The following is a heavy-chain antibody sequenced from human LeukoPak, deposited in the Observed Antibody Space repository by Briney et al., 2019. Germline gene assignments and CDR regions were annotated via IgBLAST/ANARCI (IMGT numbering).Heavy chain of an antibody. J-gene: IGHJ4*02. CDR3: ARSQGYSFDY. V-gene: IGHV3-74*01. D-gene: IGHD5-12*01. Sequence: GGSLRLSCAASGFTFSSYWMQWVRQAPGKGLVWVSRIKSDGSSTSYADSVKGRFTISRDNAKNTLYLQMNSLRAEDTAVYYCARSQGYSFDYWGQGTLVTVSS. CDR1: GFTFSSYW. CDR2: IKSDGSST.